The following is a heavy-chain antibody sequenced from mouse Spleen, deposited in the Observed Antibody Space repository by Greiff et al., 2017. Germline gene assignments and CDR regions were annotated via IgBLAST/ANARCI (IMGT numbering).Heavy chain of an antibody. Sequence: EVQVVESGGGLVQPGGSLSLSCAASGFTFTDYYMSWVRQPPGKALEWLGFIRNKANGYTTEYSASVKGRFTISRDNSQSILYLQMNALRAEDSATYYCARANWDPFDYWGQGTTLTVSS. J-gene: IGHJ2*01. CDR1: GFTFTDYY. CDR2: IRNKANGYTT. V-gene: IGHV7-3*01. CDR3: ARANWDPFDY. D-gene: IGHD4-1*01.